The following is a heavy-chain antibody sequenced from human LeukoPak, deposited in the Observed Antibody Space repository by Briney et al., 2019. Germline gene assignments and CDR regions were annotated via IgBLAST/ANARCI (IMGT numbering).Heavy chain of an antibody. J-gene: IGHJ3*02. CDR2: ISYDGSNK. CDR1: GFTFSSYA. CDR3: ARYTAHDAFDI. Sequence: PGGSLRLSCAASGFTFSSYAMHWVRQAPGKGLEWVAVISYDGSNKYYADSVKGRFTISRDNSKNTLYLQMNSLRAEDTAVYYCARYTAHDAFDIWAKGQWSPSLQ. V-gene: IGHV3-30-3*01. D-gene: IGHD2-2*02.